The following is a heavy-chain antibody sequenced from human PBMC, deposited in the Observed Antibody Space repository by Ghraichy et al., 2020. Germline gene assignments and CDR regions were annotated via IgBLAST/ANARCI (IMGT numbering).Heavy chain of an antibody. CDR1: GDSITHSDYF. V-gene: IGHV4-39*01. J-gene: IGHJ5*02. CDR2: IFYTGTT. Sequence: SETLSLTCNVSGDSITHSDYFWAWIRQPPTKDLEWIGTIFYTGTTYYNPSLHSRLIISLDTSRNQFSLTLGSVTAADTAVYYCVRQRRADSFGYNLGWFDPWGQGILVTVSS. CDR3: VRQRRADSFGYNLGWFDP. D-gene: IGHD5-24*01.